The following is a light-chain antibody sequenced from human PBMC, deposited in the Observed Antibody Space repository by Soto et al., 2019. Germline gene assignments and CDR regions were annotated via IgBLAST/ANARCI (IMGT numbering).Light chain of an antibody. V-gene: IGKV3-20*01. CDR2: GAS. J-gene: IGKJ1*01. CDR1: QSVSSIY. CDR3: HQYDSWT. Sequence: EIVLTQSPATLSLSPGERATLSCRASQSVSSIYLAWYQQKPGQAPRLLICGASSRATGIPDRFSGSGSGTDFTLTISRLEPEDFAVYYCHQYDSWTFGQGTKVDIK.